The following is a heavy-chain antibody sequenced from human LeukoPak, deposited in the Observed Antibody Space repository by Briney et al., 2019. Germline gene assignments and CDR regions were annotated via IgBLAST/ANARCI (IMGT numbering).Heavy chain of an antibody. Sequence: GGSLRLSCAASGFTVRNSYMSWVRQAPGKGLEWVSVIYSGGSTYHADSVKGRFTISRDNSKNTLYLQMNSLRAEDTAVYFCATGERMVRGDGVDYWGQGTLVTVSS. V-gene: IGHV3-66*01. CDR2: IYSGGST. CDR3: ATGERMVRGDGVDY. CDR1: GFTVRNSY. D-gene: IGHD3-10*01. J-gene: IGHJ4*02.